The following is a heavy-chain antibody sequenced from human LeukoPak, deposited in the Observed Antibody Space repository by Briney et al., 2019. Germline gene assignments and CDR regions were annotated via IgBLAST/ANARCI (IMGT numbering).Heavy chain of an antibody. CDR1: GFTVSSIY. Sequence: GGSLRLSCAASGFTVSSIYMSWVRQAPGKGLEWVSYISSSSSTIYYVESVKGRFTISRDNAKNALYLQMNSLRAEDTAVYYCARAGGGYGYFDYWGQGTLVTVSS. CDR2: ISSSSSTI. CDR3: ARAGGGYGYFDY. D-gene: IGHD3-22*01. J-gene: IGHJ4*02. V-gene: IGHV3-48*04.